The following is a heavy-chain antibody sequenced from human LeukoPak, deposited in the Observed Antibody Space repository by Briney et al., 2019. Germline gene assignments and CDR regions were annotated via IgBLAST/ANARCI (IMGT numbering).Heavy chain of an antibody. Sequence: GGSVRLSCAAFGFTVSVNYMSWVRQAPGKGLECVSVIYSGGNTYYSDSVKGRFTISRDNAKNSLYLQMNGLRAEDTAVYYCASSLVAGYYYYNYYYMDVWGKGTTVTVSS. J-gene: IGHJ6*03. D-gene: IGHD5-18*01. CDR2: IYSGGNT. CDR1: GFTVSVNY. CDR3: ASSLVAGYYYYNYYYMDV. V-gene: IGHV3-66*01.